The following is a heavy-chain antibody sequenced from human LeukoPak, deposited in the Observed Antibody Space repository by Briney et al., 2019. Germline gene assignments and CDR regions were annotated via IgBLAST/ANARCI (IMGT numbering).Heavy chain of an antibody. CDR3: AEGVYYYVY. CDR2: ISATGLST. D-gene: IGHD1-14*01. J-gene: IGHJ4*02. V-gene: IGHV3-23*01. CDR1: DFAFTSSG. Sequence: GGSLTLSCTASDFAFTSSGMSRVRQVPGTGLEWVSFISATGLSTYYADSVKGRFTVSRDNSKNALYLQMNSLRAADTAVYYCAEGVYYYVYWGQRTLVTVSS.